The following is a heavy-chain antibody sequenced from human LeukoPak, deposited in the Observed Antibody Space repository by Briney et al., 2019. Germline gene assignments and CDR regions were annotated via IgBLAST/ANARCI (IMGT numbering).Heavy chain of an antibody. CDR3: ARHSSSWYAAN. Sequence: PSETLSLTCTVSGGSISSYYWSWIRQPPGKGLEWIGYIDYSGRTNYNPSLRSRVTISVGMSKNNFSLKLSSVTAADTAVYYCARHSSSWYAANWGQGTLVTVSS. V-gene: IGHV4-59*08. J-gene: IGHJ4*02. D-gene: IGHD6-13*01. CDR1: GGSISSYY. CDR2: IDYSGRT.